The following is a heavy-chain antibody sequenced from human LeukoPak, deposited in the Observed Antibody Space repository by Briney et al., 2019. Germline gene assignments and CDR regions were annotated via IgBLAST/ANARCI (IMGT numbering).Heavy chain of an antibody. D-gene: IGHD1-20*01. CDR1: GGSFSGYY. Sequence: SETLSLTCAVYGGSFSGYYWSWIRQPPGKGLEWIGEINHSGSTNYNPSLKSRVTISVDTSKNQFSLKLSSVTAADTALYYCARGSEDNWNDLLWAFDIWGQGTMVTVSS. J-gene: IGHJ3*02. V-gene: IGHV4-34*01. CDR2: INHSGST. CDR3: ARGSEDNWNDLLWAFDI.